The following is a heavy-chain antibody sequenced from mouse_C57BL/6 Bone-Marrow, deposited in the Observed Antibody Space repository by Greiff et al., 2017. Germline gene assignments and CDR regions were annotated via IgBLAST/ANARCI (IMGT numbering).Heavy chain of an antibody. Sequence: QVQLQQPGAELVMPGASVKLSCKASGYTFTSYWMHWVKQRPGQGLEWIGEIDPSDSYTNYNQKFKGKSTLTVDKSSSTAYMQLSSLTSEDSAVYYCARHYYDYDRLDYWGQGTTLTVSS. D-gene: IGHD2-4*01. CDR1: GYTFTSYW. V-gene: IGHV1-69*01. CDR2: IDPSDSYT. CDR3: ARHYYDYDRLDY. J-gene: IGHJ2*01.